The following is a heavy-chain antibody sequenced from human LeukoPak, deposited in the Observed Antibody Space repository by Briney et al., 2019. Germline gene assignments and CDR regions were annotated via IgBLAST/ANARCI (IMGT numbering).Heavy chain of an antibody. CDR1: GYTFTSYT. CDR2: INAGNGNA. Sequence: ASVKVSCKASGYTFTSYTMHWVRQAPGQRLEWMGRINAGNGNAKYSQKFQGRVTITRDTSTSTAYMELSSRRSEDTAVYYCGRRTGYCANGVCGFDYWGQGTLVTVSS. J-gene: IGHJ4*02. V-gene: IGHV1-3*01. CDR3: GRRTGYCANGVCGFDY. D-gene: IGHD2-8*01.